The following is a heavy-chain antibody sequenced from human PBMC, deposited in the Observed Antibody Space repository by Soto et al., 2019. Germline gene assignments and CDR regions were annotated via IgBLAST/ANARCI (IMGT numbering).Heavy chain of an antibody. CDR2: INPNSGDT. J-gene: IGHJ6*03. D-gene: IGHD5-12*01. V-gene: IGHV1-2*06. Sequence: ASVKVSCKASGYTFSDYYLDWVRQAPGQGPEWMGRINPNSGDTKFAQKFQGRVTMTRDTSVRTAFMELNWLKPDDTAVYYCARESGGATATLDYYYFYMDVWGQGTTVTVSS. CDR1: GYTFSDYY. CDR3: ARESGGATATLDYYYFYMDV.